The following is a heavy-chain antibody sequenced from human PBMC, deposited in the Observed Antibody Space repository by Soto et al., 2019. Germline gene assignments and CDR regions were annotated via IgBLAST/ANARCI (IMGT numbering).Heavy chain of an antibody. J-gene: IGHJ4*02. CDR3: ARDLLDTTVDYYFDY. CDR2: IYHTGSS. CDR1: GVSISSGTYY. D-gene: IGHD3-3*01. V-gene: IGHV4-30-4*01. Sequence: QVQLQESGPGLVMPSQTLSLTCTVSGVSISSGTYYWSWLRQPPGKGLEWIGYIYHTGSSQSNPSLKSRVAISIDTSKNQFTLELRSVTAADTVVYYCARDLLDTTVDYYFDYWGPGRLVTVSS.